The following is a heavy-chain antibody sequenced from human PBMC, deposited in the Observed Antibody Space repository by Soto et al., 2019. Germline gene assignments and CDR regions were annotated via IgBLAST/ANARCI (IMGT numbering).Heavy chain of an antibody. D-gene: IGHD6-13*01. Sequence: TLSLTGTVSVGSISSGGYYWSWIRQHPGKGLEWIGYIYYSGSTYYNPSLKSRVTISVDTSKNQFSLKLSSVTAADTAVYYCARGAGKDYFDYWGQGTLVTVSS. J-gene: IGHJ4*02. CDR1: VGSISSGGYY. CDR2: IYYSGST. CDR3: ARGAGKDYFDY. V-gene: IGHV4-31*03.